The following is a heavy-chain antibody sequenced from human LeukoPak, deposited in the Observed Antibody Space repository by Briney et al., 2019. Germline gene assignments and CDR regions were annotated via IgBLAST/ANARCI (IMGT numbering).Heavy chain of an antibody. Sequence: SETLTLTCTASGCAISSYDWCWIRQPPGKGLEWIGYIYYTGSTTYNPSLKSRLTISLDTSKNQFSLKLTSVTAADTAVYYCARHIAVGEDVWGQGTTVTVFS. V-gene: IGHV4-59*01. CDR2: IYYTGST. J-gene: IGHJ6*02. CDR1: GCAISSYD. D-gene: IGHD6-19*01. CDR3: ARHIAVGEDV.